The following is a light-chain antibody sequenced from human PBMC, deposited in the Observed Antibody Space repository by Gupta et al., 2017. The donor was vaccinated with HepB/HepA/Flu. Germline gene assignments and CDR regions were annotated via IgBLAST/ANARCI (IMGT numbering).Light chain of an antibody. V-gene: IGLV2-14*03. CDR1: SSDVGGYKY. CDR2: DVS. CDR3: SSYTSRSTQV. Sequence: QSALTQPASVSGSPGLSITISCTGTSSDVGGYKYVSWYQQHPGTAPKLMIYDVSKRPSGVSNRFSGSKSGNTASLTISGLQTEDEADYYCSSYTSRSTQVFGGGTKLTVL. J-gene: IGLJ3*02.